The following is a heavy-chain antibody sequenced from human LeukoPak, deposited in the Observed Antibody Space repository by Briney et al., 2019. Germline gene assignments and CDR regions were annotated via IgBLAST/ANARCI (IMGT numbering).Heavy chain of an antibody. CDR2: IYHSGST. CDR1: GYSISSGYY. V-gene: IGHV4-38-2*02. J-gene: IGHJ4*02. CDR3: ARVPTSSGWTFDY. D-gene: IGHD6-19*01. Sequence: SETLSLTCTVSGYSISSGYYWGWIRQPPGKGLEWIGSIYHSGSTYYNPSLKSRVTISVDTSKSQFSLKLSSVTAADTAVYYCARVPTSSGWTFDYWGQGTLVTVSS.